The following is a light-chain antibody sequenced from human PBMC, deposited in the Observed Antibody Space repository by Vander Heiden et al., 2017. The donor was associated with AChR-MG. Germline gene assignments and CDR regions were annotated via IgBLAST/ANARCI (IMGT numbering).Light chain of an antibody. Sequence: EIVLTQSPATLSLSPGERATLSCRASQNINTFLAWYQQKPGQAPRLLIYDASNRATGIPARFSGSGSGTDFTLTITNVEPEDYAVYYCHQRSDWPLTFGGGTKVELK. CDR3: HQRSDWPLT. V-gene: IGKV3-11*01. CDR2: DAS. CDR1: QNINTF. J-gene: IGKJ4*01.